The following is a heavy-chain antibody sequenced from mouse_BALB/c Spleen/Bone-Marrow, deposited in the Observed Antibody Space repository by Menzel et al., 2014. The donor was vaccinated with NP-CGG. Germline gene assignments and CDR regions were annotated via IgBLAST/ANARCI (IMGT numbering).Heavy chain of an antibody. CDR3: ARSLLLRPDY. V-gene: IGHV5-17*02. CDR1: GFTFSSFG. D-gene: IGHD1-1*01. CDR2: ISSGSSTI. Sequence: EVQLVESGGGLVQPGGSRKLSCAASGFTFSSFGMHWVRQAPGKGLEWVAYISSGSSTIYYADTVKGRFTISRDNPKNTLFLQMTSLRSEDTAMYYCARSLLLRPDYWGQGTTLTVSS. J-gene: IGHJ2*01.